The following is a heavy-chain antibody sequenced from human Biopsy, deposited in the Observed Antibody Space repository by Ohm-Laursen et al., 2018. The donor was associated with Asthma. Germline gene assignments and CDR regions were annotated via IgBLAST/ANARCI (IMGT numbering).Heavy chain of an antibody. V-gene: IGHV4-31*03. J-gene: IGHJ5*02. CDR2: IHHSGTS. Sequence: SQTLSLTCTVSGDSITSGGCCWNWIRQHPGKGLEWIGYIHHSGTSYFNPSLKSRVSISLDTSKNQFSLSLTSVTAADTAVYYCARTTYGHDGFDPWGQGTLVIVSS. CDR3: ARTTYGHDGFDP. D-gene: IGHD4-17*01. CDR1: GDSITSGGCC.